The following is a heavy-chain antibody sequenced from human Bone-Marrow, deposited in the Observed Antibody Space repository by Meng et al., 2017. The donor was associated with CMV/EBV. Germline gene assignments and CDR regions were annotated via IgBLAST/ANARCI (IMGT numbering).Heavy chain of an antibody. Sequence: GGSLRLSCAASGFTFSNAWMSWVRQAPGKGLEWVGRIKSKTDGGTTDYAAPVKGRFTISRDDSKNTLYLQMNSLKTEDTAVYYCTTDSGGVYSFWFDPWGQGTLVTVSS. J-gene: IGHJ5*02. V-gene: IGHV3-15*01. CDR2: IKSKTDGGTT. CDR3: TTDSGGVYSFWFDP. CDR1: GFTFSNAW. D-gene: IGHD3-16*01.